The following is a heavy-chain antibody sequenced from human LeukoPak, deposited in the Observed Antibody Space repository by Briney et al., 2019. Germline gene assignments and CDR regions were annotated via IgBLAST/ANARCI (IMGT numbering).Heavy chain of an antibody. J-gene: IGHJ4*02. V-gene: IGHV1-46*01. CDR3: ARADYSRKAIFGVVPDY. CDR2: INPSGGST. CDR1: GYTFTSYY. Sequence: ASVKVSCKASGYTFTSYYMHWVRQAPGQGLEWMGIINPSGGSTSYAQKFQGRVTMTRDTSTSTVYMELSSLGSEDTAVYYCARADYSRKAIFGVVPDYWGQGTLVTVSS. D-gene: IGHD3-3*01.